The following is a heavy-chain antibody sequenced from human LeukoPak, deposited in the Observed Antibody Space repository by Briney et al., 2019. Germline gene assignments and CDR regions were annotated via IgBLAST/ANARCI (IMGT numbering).Heavy chain of an antibody. CDR1: GYTFTSYG. D-gene: IGHD3-9*01. Sequence: ASVKVSCKASGYTFTSYGISWVRQAPGQGLEWMGWISAYNGNTTYAQKLQGRVTMTTDTSTSTAYMELRSLRSDDTAVYYCARDRAETNFYDILTGDIWGQGTLVTVSS. J-gene: IGHJ4*02. V-gene: IGHV1-18*01. CDR2: ISAYNGNT. CDR3: ARDRAETNFYDILTGDI.